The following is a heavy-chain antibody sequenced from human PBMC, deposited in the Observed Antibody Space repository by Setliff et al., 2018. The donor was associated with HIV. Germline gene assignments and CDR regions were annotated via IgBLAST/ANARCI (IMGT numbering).Heavy chain of an antibody. Sequence: SETLSLTCIVSGGSISSGTYYWGGSRQPPGKGLEYIGSAYYSDNTYYKPSLRNRVTIAVDTSKNQFSLKLTAVTAADTAVYYCAREVGQRIGYYRGSFDYWGQGTLVTVSS. CDR3: AREVGQRIGYYRGSFDY. CDR1: GGSISSGTYY. D-gene: IGHD1-26*01. V-gene: IGHV4-39*07. CDR2: AYYSDNT. J-gene: IGHJ4*02.